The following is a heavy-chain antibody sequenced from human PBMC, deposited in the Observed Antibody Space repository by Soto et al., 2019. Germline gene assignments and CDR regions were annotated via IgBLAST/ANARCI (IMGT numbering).Heavy chain of an antibody. CDR1: GFTFRSYA. J-gene: IGHJ4*02. D-gene: IGHD1-26*01. V-gene: IGHV3-23*01. CDR3: AKDRRGSYSEPIDY. CDR2: ISGSGGST. Sequence: EVQLLESGGGLVQPGGSLRLSCAASGFTFRSYAMSWVRQAPGKGLEWGSAISGSGGSTYYADSVKGRFTISRDNSKNALYLQMNSLRAEDTAVYYCAKDRRGSYSEPIDYWGQGTLVTVSS.